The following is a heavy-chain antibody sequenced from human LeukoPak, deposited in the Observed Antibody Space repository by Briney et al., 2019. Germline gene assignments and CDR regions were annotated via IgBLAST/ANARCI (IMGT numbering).Heavy chain of an antibody. CDR1: GYTLTELS. J-gene: IGHJ4*02. V-gene: IGHV1-24*01. CDR2: FDPEDGET. D-gene: IGHD2-2*01. CDR3: ATASRVVPAAPALDY. Sequence: GASVKVSCKVSGYTLTELSMHWVRQAPGKGLEWMGGFDPEDGETIYAQKFQGRVTMTEDTSTDTAYMELSSLRSEDTAVYSCATASRVVPAAPALDYWGQGTLVTVSS.